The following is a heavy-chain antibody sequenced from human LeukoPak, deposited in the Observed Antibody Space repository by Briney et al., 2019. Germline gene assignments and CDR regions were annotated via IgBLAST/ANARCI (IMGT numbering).Heavy chain of an antibody. CDR2: IYYSGST. D-gene: IGHD3-22*01. V-gene: IGHV4-59*01. Sequence: SETLSLTCTVSGGSISSYYWSWIRQPPGKGLEWIGYIYYSGSTNYNPSLKSRVTMSVDTSKNQFPLKLSSVTAADTAVYYCARGADYYDSSGYLDYWGQGTLVTVSS. CDR1: GGSISSYY. J-gene: IGHJ4*02. CDR3: ARGADYYDSSGYLDY.